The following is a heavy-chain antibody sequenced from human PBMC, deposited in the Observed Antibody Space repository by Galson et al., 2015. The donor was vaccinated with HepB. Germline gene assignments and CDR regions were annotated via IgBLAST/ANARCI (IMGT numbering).Heavy chain of an antibody. J-gene: IGHJ6*02. Sequence: SLRLSCAASGFNFINAWMSWVRQAPGKGLEWVGRIKSKTDGGATDYAAPVQGRFTISRDDSENMLYLQMNGLETEDTAVYSCTTLAGAYYGMDVWGQGTTVTVSS. CDR2: IKSKTDGGAT. D-gene: IGHD6-19*01. CDR1: GFNFINAW. CDR3: TTLAGAYYGMDV. V-gene: IGHV3-15*01.